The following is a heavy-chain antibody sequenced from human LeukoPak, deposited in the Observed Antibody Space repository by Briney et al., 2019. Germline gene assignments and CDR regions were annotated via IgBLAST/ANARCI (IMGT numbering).Heavy chain of an antibody. CDR3: ASLGDYYYGSGSHTSRFDY. CDR2: IIPIFGTA. D-gene: IGHD3-10*01. CDR1: GGTFSSYA. V-gene: IGHV1-69*13. Sequence: SVKVSCKASGGTFSSYAITWVRQAPGKGLEWMGGIIPIFGTANYAQKFQGRVTITADESTSTAYMELSSLRSEDTAVYYCASLGDYYYGSGSHTSRFDYWGQGTLVTVSS. J-gene: IGHJ4*02.